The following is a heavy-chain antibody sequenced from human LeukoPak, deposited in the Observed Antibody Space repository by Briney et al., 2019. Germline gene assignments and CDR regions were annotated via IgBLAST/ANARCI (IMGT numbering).Heavy chain of an antibody. V-gene: IGHV1-3*04. CDR3: AIRSASSYGGVFDF. D-gene: IGHD3-16*01. J-gene: IGHJ4*02. CDR1: GYTFTHYA. Sequence: ASVTVSCTASGYTFTHYAMHWVRQAPGQSLEWMGWINTGNGNTKYSQKFQGRVTLTRDTSANTAYMEVTSLRSEDTAVYYCAIRSASSYGGVFDFWGQGSLVIVSS. CDR2: INTGNGNT.